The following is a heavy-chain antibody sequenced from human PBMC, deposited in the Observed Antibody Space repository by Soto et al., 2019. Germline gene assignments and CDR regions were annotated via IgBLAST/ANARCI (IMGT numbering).Heavy chain of an antibody. V-gene: IGHV3-15*07. J-gene: IGHJ6*02. CDR3: TTDPTPKLEPKNYYYYYGMDV. Sequence: GGSLRLSCAASGFTFSNAWMNWVRQAPGKGLEWVGRIKSKTDGGTTDYAAPVKGRFTISRDDSKNTLYLQMNSLKTEDTAVYYCTTDPTPKLEPKNYYYYYGMDVWGQGTTVTVSS. D-gene: IGHD1-1*01. CDR2: IKSKTDGGTT. CDR1: GFTFSNAW.